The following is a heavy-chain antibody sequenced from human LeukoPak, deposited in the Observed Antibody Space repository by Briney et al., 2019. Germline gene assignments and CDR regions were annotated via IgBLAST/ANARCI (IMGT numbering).Heavy chain of an antibody. CDR3: ARELYYDFWSGYYYSGAFDI. CDR1: GFTFSSYE. J-gene: IGHJ3*02. Sequence: PGGSLRLSCAASGFTFSSYEMNWVRQAPGKGLEWVSYISSSGSTIYYADSVKGRFTISRDNAKNSLYLQMNSLRAEDTAVYYCARELYYDFWSGYYYSGAFDIWGQGTMVTVSS. CDR2: ISSSGSTI. V-gene: IGHV3-48*03. D-gene: IGHD3-3*01.